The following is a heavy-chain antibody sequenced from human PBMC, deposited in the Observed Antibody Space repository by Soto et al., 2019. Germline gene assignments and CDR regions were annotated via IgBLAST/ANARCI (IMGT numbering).Heavy chain of an antibody. CDR3: ARDRMPSIPGGIFSNYYGMDV. D-gene: IGHD3-3*01. J-gene: IGHJ6*02. V-gene: IGHV4-31*03. CDR1: GGSISSGGYY. CDR2: IYYSGST. Sequence: SETLSLTCTVSGGSISSGGYYWSWIRQHPGKGLEWIGYIYYSGSTYYNPSLKSRVTISVDTSKNQFSLKLSSVTAADTAVYYCARDRMPSIPGGIFSNYYGMDVWGQGTTVTVSS.